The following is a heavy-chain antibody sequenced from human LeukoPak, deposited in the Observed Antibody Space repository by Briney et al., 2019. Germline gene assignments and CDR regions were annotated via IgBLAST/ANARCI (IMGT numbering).Heavy chain of an antibody. Sequence: SEALSLTCTVSGGSVRTYSWSWIRQPPGKGLEWIGLIYDGGSTYYNPSLKSRVSISLDMSKNHVSLKLNSVTSPDTAVYYCARAGPRREGYNFDFWGQGTLVTVSS. J-gene: IGHJ4*02. CDR1: GGSVRTYS. V-gene: IGHV4-59*02. CDR3: ARAGPRREGYNFDF. CDR2: IYDGGST. D-gene: IGHD5-24*01.